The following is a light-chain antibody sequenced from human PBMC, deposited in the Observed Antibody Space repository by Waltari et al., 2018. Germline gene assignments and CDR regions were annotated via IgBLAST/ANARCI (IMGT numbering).Light chain of an antibody. CDR2: AAS. J-gene: IGKJ1*01. CDR1: QSISTS. V-gene: IGKV1-39*01. Sequence: DIQMTQSPSSLSASVGDRVTITCRASQSISTSLNWYQHKPGKAPNLLIYAASTLQSGVPSRFRGSGSGTGFTLTISSLQPEDFATYYCQQSYITPPTFGQGTKVEVK. CDR3: QQSYITPPT.